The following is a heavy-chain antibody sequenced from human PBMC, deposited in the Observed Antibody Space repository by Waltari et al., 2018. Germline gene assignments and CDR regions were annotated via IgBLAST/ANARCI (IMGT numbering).Heavy chain of an antibody. Sequence: LVESGGGLLQPGGSLRLSCEASGSASRSYWMHWVRHSPGKGLEWLSRINSDGTSAVYADSVKGRFTISRDNAKNMLFLQLETVRAEDSGVYFCARASSRSNSMDSWGQGSLVSVSS. V-gene: IGHV3-74*01. CDR3: ARASSRSNSMDS. J-gene: IGHJ4*02. D-gene: IGHD6-19*01. CDR1: GSASRSYW. CDR2: INSDGTSA.